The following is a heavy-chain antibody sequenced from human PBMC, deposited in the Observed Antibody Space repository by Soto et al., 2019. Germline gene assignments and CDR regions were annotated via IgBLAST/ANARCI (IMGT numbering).Heavy chain of an antibody. D-gene: IGHD6-19*01. V-gene: IGHV4-34*01. J-gene: IGHJ4*02. CDR1: GGSFSGYY. CDR2: INHSGST. Sequence: SETLSLTCAVYGGSFSGYYWSWIRQPPGKGLEWIGEINHSGSTNYNPSLKSRVTISVDTSKNQFSLKLSSVTAADTAVYYCARGPPLYSSGWLIDYWGQGTLVTV. CDR3: ARGPPLYSSGWLIDY.